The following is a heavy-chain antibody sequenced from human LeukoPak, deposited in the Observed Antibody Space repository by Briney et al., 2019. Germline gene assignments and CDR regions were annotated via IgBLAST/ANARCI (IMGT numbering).Heavy chain of an antibody. Sequence: TSEALSLTCTVSGGSISSYYWSWIRQPPGKGLEWIGYIYYSGSTNYNPSLKSRVTISVDTSKNQFSLKLSSVTAADTAVYYCARLNDEYYYDSSGYLTKYYFDYWGQGTLVTVSS. J-gene: IGHJ4*02. CDR2: IYYSGST. V-gene: IGHV4-59*08. CDR3: ARLNDEYYYDSSGYLTKYYFDY. D-gene: IGHD3-22*01. CDR1: GGSISSYY.